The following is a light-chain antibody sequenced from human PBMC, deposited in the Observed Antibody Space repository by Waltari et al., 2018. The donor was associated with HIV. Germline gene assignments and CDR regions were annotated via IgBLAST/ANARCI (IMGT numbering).Light chain of an antibody. J-gene: IGKJ1*01. Sequence: EIVLTQSPGPLSLSPGARATLSCRASQSVSSSYLAWYQQKPGQAPRLLIYGASSRATGIPDRFSGSGSGTDFTLTISRLEPEDFAVYYCQQYRSSSWTFGQGTKVEIK. CDR3: QQYRSSSWT. CDR2: GAS. CDR1: QSVSSSY. V-gene: IGKV3-20*01.